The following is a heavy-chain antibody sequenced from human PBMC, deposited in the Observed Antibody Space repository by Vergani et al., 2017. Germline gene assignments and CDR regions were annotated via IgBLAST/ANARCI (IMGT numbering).Heavy chain of an antibody. CDR2: IKQDGSEK. CDR3: ARVIGYYDFWSGYYYYYYMDV. J-gene: IGHJ6*03. D-gene: IGHD3-3*01. Sequence: EVQLVESGGGLVKPGGSLRLSCAASGFTFSSYSMNWVRQAPGKGLEWVVNIKQDGSEKYYVDSVKGRFTISRDNAKNSLYLQMNSLRAEDTAVYYCARVIGYYDFWSGYYYYYYMDVWGKGTTVTVSS. CDR1: GFTFSSYS. V-gene: IGHV3-7*03.